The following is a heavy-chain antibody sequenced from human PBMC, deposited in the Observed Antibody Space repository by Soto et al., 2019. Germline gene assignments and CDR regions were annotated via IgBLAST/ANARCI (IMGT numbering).Heavy chain of an antibody. CDR2: IQYTGST. CDR1: GGSIRRGGYY. J-gene: IGHJ3*02. CDR3: AREDYDTFDI. D-gene: IGHD3-16*01. Sequence: QVQLQESGPGLVKPSQTLSLTCTVSGGSIRRGGYYWNWIRQHPGKGLEWIGHIQYTGSTYYNQSLKSRVTISGGTSETEFSLKVTSVTAADTAVYYCAREDYDTFDIWGQGTMVTVAS. V-gene: IGHV4-31*03.